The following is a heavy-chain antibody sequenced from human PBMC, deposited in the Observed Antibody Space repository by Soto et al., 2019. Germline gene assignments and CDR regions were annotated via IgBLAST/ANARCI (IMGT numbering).Heavy chain of an antibody. Sequence: EVQLLESGGGLVQPGGSLRLSCAASGFTFSSYAMSWVRQAPGKGLEWVSAISGSGGSTYYADSVKGRFTISRDNSKNTLYLQMNSLRAEDTAVYYCAKDMSSTFLGNYYYYGMDVWGQGTTVTVSS. CDR1: GFTFSSYA. J-gene: IGHJ6*02. D-gene: IGHD2-2*01. CDR2: ISGSGGST. V-gene: IGHV3-23*01. CDR3: AKDMSSTFLGNYYYYGMDV.